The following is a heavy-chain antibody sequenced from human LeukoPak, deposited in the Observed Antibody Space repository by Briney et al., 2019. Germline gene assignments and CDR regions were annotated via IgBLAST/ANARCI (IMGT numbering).Heavy chain of an antibody. CDR1: GFTFSSYA. D-gene: IGHD1-26*01. CDR2: VSDSGGST. CDR3: AQNQWEFPA. J-gene: IGHJ5*02. Sequence: PGGSLRLSCVVSGFTFSSYAMSWVRQTPGKGLEWVSSVSDSGGSTYYADSVHGRFTISRDNSKNTLYLQMNSLRAEDTATYFCAQNQWEFPAWGQGTLVTVSS. V-gene: IGHV3-23*01.